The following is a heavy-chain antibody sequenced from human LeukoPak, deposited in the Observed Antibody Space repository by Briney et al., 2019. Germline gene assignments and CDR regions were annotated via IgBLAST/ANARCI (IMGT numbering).Heavy chain of an antibody. Sequence: GGSLRLSCAASGFTFSTYAMHWVRQAPGKGLEYASAISSNGGSTYYANSVKGRFTISRDNSKNTLSLQMGSLRAEDMAVYYCARGGTLVRSPFDYWGQGTLVTVSS. CDR2: ISSNGGST. J-gene: IGHJ4*02. D-gene: IGHD3-10*01. V-gene: IGHV3-64*01. CDR1: GFTFSTYA. CDR3: ARGGTLVRSPFDY.